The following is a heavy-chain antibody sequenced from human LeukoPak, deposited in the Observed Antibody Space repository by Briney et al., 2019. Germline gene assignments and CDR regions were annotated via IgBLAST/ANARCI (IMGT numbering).Heavy chain of an antibody. D-gene: IGHD3-9*01. Sequence: SVKVSCKASGGTFSSYAISWVRQAPGQGLEWMGGIIPIFGTANYAQKFQGRVTITADKSTSTAYMELSSLRSEDTAVYYCASAPPTYHDILTGAEYYFDYWGQGTLVTVSS. CDR3: ASAPPTYHDILTGAEYYFDY. J-gene: IGHJ4*02. CDR2: IIPIFGTA. V-gene: IGHV1-69*06. CDR1: GGTFSSYA.